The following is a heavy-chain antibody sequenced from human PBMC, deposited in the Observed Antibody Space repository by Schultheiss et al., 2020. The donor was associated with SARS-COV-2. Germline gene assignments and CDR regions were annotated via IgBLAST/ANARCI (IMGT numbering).Heavy chain of an antibody. CDR1: GGSFSGYY. V-gene: IGHV4-34*01. CDR2: IYYSGST. Sequence: SETLSLTCAVYGGSFSGYYWSWIRQPPGKGLEWIGYIYYSGSTYYNPSLKSRVTISVDTSKNQFSLKLSSVTAADTAVYYCARSIAARPVCWFDPWGQGTLVTVSS. D-gene: IGHD6-6*01. CDR3: ARSIAARPVCWFDP. J-gene: IGHJ5*02.